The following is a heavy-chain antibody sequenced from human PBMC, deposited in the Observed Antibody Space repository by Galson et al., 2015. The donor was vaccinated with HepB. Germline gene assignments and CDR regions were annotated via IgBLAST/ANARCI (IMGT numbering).Heavy chain of an antibody. CDR2: IKHDGSEK. CDR1: GFTFSSYY. V-gene: IGHV3-7*03. CDR3: ASNWYFSY. Sequence: SLRLSCAASGFTFSSYYMNWVRQAPGKGLEWVANIKHDGSEKYYVDSVKGRFTISRDNAKNSLYLQMNSLRAEDTAVYYCASNWYFSYWGQGTLVTVSS. D-gene: IGHD1-1*01. J-gene: IGHJ4*02.